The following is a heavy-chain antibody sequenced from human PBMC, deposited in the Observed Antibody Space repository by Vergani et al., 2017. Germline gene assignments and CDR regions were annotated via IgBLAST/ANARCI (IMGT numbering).Heavy chain of an antibody. CDR1: GGPISSSSYY. Sequence: QLQLQESGPGLVKPSETLSLTCTVSGGPISSSSYYWGWIRQPPGKGLEWIGSIYYCGSTYYNPSLKIRVTISVDTSKNQFSLKLSSVTAADAAVYYCAAGITIFGVVDYWGQGTLVTVSS. J-gene: IGHJ4*02. CDR3: AAGITIFGVVDY. CDR2: IYYCGST. D-gene: IGHD3-3*01. V-gene: IGHV4-39*07.